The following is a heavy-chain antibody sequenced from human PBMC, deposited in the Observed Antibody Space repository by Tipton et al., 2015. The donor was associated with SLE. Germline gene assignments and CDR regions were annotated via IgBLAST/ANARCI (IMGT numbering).Heavy chain of an antibody. CDR3: ARGAPDPFQYFHH. Sequence: LRLSCSVSGGSISGSSYYWAWIRQSPGKGLEWIGSVFSRGATYYNPSLKSRVTISLDTSKNQFSLNLTSVTVADTSIYFCARGAPDPFQYFHHWGQGTRVTVSS. D-gene: IGHD2/OR15-2a*01. CDR1: GGSISGSSYY. V-gene: IGHV4-39*01. CDR2: VFSRGAT. J-gene: IGHJ1*01.